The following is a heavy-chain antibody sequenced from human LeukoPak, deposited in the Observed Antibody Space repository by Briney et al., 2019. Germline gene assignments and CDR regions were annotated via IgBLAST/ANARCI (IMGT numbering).Heavy chain of an antibody. V-gene: IGHV4-59*12. Sequence: SETLSLTCTVSGGSISSYYWSWIRQAPGKGLEWIGYIYYSGSTDYNPSLKSRVTMSVDTSKNQFSLKLSSVTAADTAVYYCARDEGGRFDNWFDPWGQGTLVTVSS. J-gene: IGHJ5*02. CDR2: IYYSGST. D-gene: IGHD3-16*01. CDR1: GGSISSYY. CDR3: ARDEGGRFDNWFDP.